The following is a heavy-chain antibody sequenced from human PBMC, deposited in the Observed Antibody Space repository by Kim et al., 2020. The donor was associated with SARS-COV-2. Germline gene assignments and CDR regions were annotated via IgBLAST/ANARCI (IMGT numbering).Heavy chain of an antibody. D-gene: IGHD3-3*01. V-gene: IGHV3-30*01. CDR3: ARLTSITIFGVVIYSDAFDI. J-gene: IGHJ3*02. Sequence: GQFTISRDNSKNTLYLQMNNLRAEDTAVYYCARLTSITIFGVVIYSDAFDIWGQGAMVTVSS.